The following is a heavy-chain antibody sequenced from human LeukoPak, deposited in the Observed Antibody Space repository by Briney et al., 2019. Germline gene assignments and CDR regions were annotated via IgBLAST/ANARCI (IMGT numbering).Heavy chain of an antibody. CDR3: TRELGYCTNGVCYRAYYFDY. Sequence: PGGSLRLSCTASGFTFGDYAMSWVRQAPGKGLEWVSFIRSKAYGGTTEYAASVKGRFTISRDDSKSIAFLQMNSLKTEDKAVYYCTRELGYCTNGVCYRAYYFDYWGQGTLVTVSS. CDR2: IRSKAYGGTT. J-gene: IGHJ4*02. D-gene: IGHD2-8*01. V-gene: IGHV3-49*04. CDR1: GFTFGDYA.